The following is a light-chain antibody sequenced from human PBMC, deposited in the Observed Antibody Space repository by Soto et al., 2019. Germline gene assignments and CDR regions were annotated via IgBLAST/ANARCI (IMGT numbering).Light chain of an antibody. Sequence: EIVMTQSPATLSVYPGERATLSCRASQSGSSNLAWYEGKVGQAPRLLIFGASTRATDIPARFSGSGSGTEFTLTISSLQSEDVAVYYCQQYNNWPPITFGQGTRLEI. CDR1: QSGSSN. J-gene: IGKJ5*01. CDR2: GAS. V-gene: IGKV3-15*01. CDR3: QQYNNWPPIT.